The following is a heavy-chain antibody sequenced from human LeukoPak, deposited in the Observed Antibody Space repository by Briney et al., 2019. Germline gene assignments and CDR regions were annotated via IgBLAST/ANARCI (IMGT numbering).Heavy chain of an antibody. V-gene: IGHV3-7*01. CDR1: GFTFSSYW. CDR2: IKQDGSEK. Sequence: GGSLRLSCAASGFTFSSYWMSWVRQAPGKGLEWVANIKQDGSEKYYVDSVKGRFTISRDNAKNSLYLQMNSLRAEDTAVYYCARVRYCSSTSCYYGNDYYYYYMDVWGKGTTVTIS. J-gene: IGHJ6*03. CDR3: ARVRYCSSTSCYYGNDYYYYYMDV. D-gene: IGHD2-2*01.